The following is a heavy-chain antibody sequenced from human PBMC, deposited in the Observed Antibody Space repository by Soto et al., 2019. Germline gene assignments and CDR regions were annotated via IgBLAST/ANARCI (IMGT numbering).Heavy chain of an antibody. V-gene: IGHV1-18*04. CDR1: GYTFAAYY. D-gene: IGHD3-22*01. Sequence: QVQLVQSGAEVKKLGASVKVSCQASGYTFAAYYIHWLRQAPGQGLEWMGWITANNVNTNYAQKFQGRVTMTTDTSTATAYMELRSLRSDDTAVYYCARDMGGYYFEPNDYWGQGTLVTVSS. CDR2: ITANNVNT. CDR3: ARDMGGYYFEPNDY. J-gene: IGHJ4*02.